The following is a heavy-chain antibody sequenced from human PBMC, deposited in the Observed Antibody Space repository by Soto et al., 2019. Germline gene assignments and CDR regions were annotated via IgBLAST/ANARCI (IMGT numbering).Heavy chain of an antibody. J-gene: IGHJ6*02. D-gene: IGHD3-22*01. Sequence: EVQLVESGGGLVKPGGSLRLSCAASGFTFSNAWMSWVRQAPGKGLEWVGRIKSKTDGGTTDYAAPVKGRFTISRDDSKNTLYLQMNSLKTEDTAVYYCTTDSYYYDPGDYYYGMDVWGQGTTVTVSS. V-gene: IGHV3-15*01. CDR2: IKSKTDGGTT. CDR3: TTDSYYYDPGDYYYGMDV. CDR1: GFTFSNAW.